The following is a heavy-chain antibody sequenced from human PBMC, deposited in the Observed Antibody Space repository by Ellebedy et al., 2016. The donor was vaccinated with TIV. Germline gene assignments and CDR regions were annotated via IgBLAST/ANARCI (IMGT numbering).Heavy chain of an antibody. Sequence: GGSLRLXCTASGFTFGDYAMSWFRQAPGKGLEWVGFIRSKAYGGTTEYAASVKGRFTISRDDSKSIAYLQMNSLKTEDTAVYYCTTSVVTPIGDYWGQGTLVTVSS. V-gene: IGHV3-49*03. CDR2: IRSKAYGGTT. CDR1: GFTFGDYA. CDR3: TTSVVTPIGDY. D-gene: IGHD4-23*01. J-gene: IGHJ4*02.